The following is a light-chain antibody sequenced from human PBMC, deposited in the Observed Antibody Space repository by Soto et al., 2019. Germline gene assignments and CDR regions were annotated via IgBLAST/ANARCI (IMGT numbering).Light chain of an antibody. V-gene: IGKV3D-15*01. Sequence: SPGERATLGCRASETVRSNLAWYQQKPGQAPRLLIYAASTRATGIPARFIGNGSGTEFTLTISSLQSEDFAVYYCQQYNNWWTFGQGTKVDIK. CDR2: AAS. CDR3: QQYNNWWT. CDR1: ETVRSN. J-gene: IGKJ1*01.